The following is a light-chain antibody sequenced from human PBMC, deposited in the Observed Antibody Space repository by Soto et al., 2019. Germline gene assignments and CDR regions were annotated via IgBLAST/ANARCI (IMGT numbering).Light chain of an antibody. CDR2: GAS. Sequence: EIVLTQSPATLSLSPGERATLSCRASQSVSSYLAWYQQKPGQAPRLLIYGASSSATGIPDRFSGSGSGTDFTLTISRLAPEAFAVYFCQQDGSSPFTFGGGTKVEIK. V-gene: IGKV3-20*01. CDR1: QSVSSY. J-gene: IGKJ4*01. CDR3: QQDGSSPFT.